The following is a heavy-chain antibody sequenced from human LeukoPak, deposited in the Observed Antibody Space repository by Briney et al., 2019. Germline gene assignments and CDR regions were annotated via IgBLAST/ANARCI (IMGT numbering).Heavy chain of an antibody. Sequence: SETLSLTCAVYGGSFSGYYWSWIRQPPGKGLEWIGEINHSGSTNYNPSLKSRVTISVDTSKNQFSLKVNSVTAADTAIYYCASTRRAAVAGRFDSWGQGTLVTVSS. D-gene: IGHD6-19*01. V-gene: IGHV4-34*01. CDR1: GGSFSGYY. J-gene: IGHJ4*02. CDR2: INHSGST. CDR3: ASTRRAAVAGRFDS.